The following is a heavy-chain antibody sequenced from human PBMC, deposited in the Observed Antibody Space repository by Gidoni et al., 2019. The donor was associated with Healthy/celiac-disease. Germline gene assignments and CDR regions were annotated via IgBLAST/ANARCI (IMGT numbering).Heavy chain of an antibody. J-gene: IGHJ2*01. D-gene: IGHD3-10*01. V-gene: IGHV3-30-3*01. CDR2: ISYDGSNK. Sequence: QVQLVASGGGVVQPGRSLRLSCAASGFTFSSYAMHWVRQAPGKGLEWVAVISYDGSNKYYADSVKGRFTISRDNSKNTLYLQMNSLRADDTAVYYCAREDLWFGEHWRYFDLWGRGTLVTVSS. CDR1: GFTFSSYA. CDR3: AREDLWFGEHWRYFDL.